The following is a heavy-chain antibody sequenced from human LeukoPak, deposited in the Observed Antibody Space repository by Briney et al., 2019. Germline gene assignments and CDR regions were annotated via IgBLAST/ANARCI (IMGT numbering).Heavy chain of an antibody. CDR1: GFTFSNAW. Sequence: GGSLRLSCAASGFTFSNAWMSWVRQAPGKGLEWVGRIKSKTDGGTTDYAAPVKGRFTISRDNSKNTLYLQMNSLRAEDTAVYYCAKLMLQLVIDYWGQGTLVTVSS. J-gene: IGHJ4*02. D-gene: IGHD6-13*01. CDR2: IKSKTDGGTT. V-gene: IGHV3-15*01. CDR3: AKLMLQLVIDY.